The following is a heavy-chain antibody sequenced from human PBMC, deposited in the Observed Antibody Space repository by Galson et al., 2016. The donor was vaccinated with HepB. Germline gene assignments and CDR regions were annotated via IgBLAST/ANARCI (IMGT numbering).Heavy chain of an antibody. V-gene: IGHV1-46*01. J-gene: IGHJ4*02. Sequence: SGYTFTNYYMHWVRQAPGQGLQWMGIINPTGSSTSYAQKFQGRVTLTRDTSTSTVYMELSSLRSEDTAVYYCARSPQWLEHFDYWGQGTLVTVSS. CDR1: GYTFTNYY. D-gene: IGHD6-19*01. CDR2: INPTGSST. CDR3: ARSPQWLEHFDY.